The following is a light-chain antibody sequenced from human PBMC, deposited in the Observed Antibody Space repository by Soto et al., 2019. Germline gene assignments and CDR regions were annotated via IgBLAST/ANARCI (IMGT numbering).Light chain of an antibody. CDR3: QQYGSLPYT. J-gene: IGKJ2*01. CDR1: QSVNNNF. CDR2: SAS. Sequence: ELVLTQSPGTLSLSPGERATLSCRASQSVNNNFLAWYQQKPGQAPRLLISSASSRATGIPDRFSGSGSGTDFTLSISKLEPEDFALYHCQQYGSLPYTFGRGTKLEIK. V-gene: IGKV3-20*01.